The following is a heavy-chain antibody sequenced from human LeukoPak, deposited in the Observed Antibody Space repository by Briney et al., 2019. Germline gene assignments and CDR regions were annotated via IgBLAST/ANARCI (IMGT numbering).Heavy chain of an antibody. D-gene: IGHD3-16*01. J-gene: IGHJ6*03. CDR2: IFYSGST. Sequence: SETLSLTCAVYGGSFSGYYWSWIRQPPGKGLEWIGYIFYSGSTNYNPSLKSRVTISIDTSKNQFSLKLSSVTSADTAVYYCAREPVSLGYYMDVWGKGTTVTVSS. CDR3: AREPVSLGYYMDV. CDR1: GGSFSGYY. V-gene: IGHV4-59*01.